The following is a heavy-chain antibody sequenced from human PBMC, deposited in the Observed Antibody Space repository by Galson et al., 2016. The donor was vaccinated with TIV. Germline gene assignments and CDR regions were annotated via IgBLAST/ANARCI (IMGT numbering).Heavy chain of an antibody. CDR3: ARGSGDNYGTPFDF. CDR1: GAIFNSYA. V-gene: IGHV1-69*13. J-gene: IGHJ4*02. D-gene: IGHD5-18*01. CDR2: IIAIFRIA. Sequence: SVKVSCKASGAIFNSYAISWVRQAPGQGLEWMGGIIAIFRIANYAQKFQGRVTITADESTSTAYMELSSLRSEDTAVYYCARGSGDNYGTPFDFWGQGTLVTVSS.